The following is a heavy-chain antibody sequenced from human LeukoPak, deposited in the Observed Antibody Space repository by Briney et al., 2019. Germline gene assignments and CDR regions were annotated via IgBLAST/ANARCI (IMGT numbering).Heavy chain of an antibody. D-gene: IGHD4-23*01. CDR3: ARRRVTRYWYFDL. CDR2: IYYSGST. CDR1: GGSISSSSYY. Sequence: SETLSLTCTVSGGSISSSSYYWGWIRQPPGKGLEWIGSIYYSGSTNYNPSLKSRVTISVDTSKNQFSLKLSSVTAADTAVYYCARRRVTRYWYFDLWGRGTLVTVSS. J-gene: IGHJ2*01. V-gene: IGHV4-39*07.